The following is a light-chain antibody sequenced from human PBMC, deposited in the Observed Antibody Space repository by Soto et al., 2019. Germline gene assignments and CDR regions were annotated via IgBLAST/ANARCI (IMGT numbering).Light chain of an antibody. CDR3: QSYDSSLSGYV. Sequence: SYELTQPPSVSAAPGQTARITCGGDDIGSKSVHWYQQKPGQAPVLVVYEDRARPSGIPERFSGSKSGTSASLAITGLQAEDEADYYCQSYDSSLSGYVFGTGTKVTVL. CDR1: DIGSKS. V-gene: IGLV3-21*02. CDR2: EDR. J-gene: IGLJ1*01.